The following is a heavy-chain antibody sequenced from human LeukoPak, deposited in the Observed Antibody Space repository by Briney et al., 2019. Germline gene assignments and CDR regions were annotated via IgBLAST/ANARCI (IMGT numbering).Heavy chain of an antibody. CDR2: ISSSGVTI. CDR1: GFTFSTCS. J-gene: IGHJ3*02. D-gene: IGHD5-12*01. V-gene: IGHV3-48*01. CDR3: GRVKEASAFDI. Sequence: GGSLTLSCAASGFTFSTCSMNWVRQAPGKGLEWVSYISSSGVTIYYADSVKGRLTISRDNAKNSLYLQMNSLRAEDTAVYYCGRVKEASAFDIWGQGTMVTVSS.